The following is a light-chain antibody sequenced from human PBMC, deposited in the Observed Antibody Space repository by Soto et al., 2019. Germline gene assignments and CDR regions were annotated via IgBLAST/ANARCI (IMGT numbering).Light chain of an antibody. V-gene: IGKV3-11*01. J-gene: IGKJ4*01. Sequence: EIVLTQSPATLSLSPGERATLSCGASRSVSSYLAWYQQKPGQAPRLLIYDASYRATGIPARFSGSGSGTDFTRTIRALAIEDFDVYYCKHRSNWPPRLTFGGGTKVEIK. CDR2: DAS. CDR1: RSVSSY. CDR3: KHRSNWPPRLT.